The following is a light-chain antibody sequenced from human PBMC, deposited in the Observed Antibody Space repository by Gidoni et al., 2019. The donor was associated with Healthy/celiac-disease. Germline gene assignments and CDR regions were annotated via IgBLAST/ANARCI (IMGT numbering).Light chain of an antibody. CDR1: QSVSSH. CDR3: QQRSNWLT. CDR2: DAS. J-gene: IGKJ4*01. Sequence: ELVLTQSPATLSLSPGERATRSCRASQSVSSHVACYQQKPGQAPRLLIYDASNRATGLPARFSGSGSGTDFTLTISSLEPEDFAVYYCQQRSNWLTFGGGTKVEIK. V-gene: IGKV3-11*01.